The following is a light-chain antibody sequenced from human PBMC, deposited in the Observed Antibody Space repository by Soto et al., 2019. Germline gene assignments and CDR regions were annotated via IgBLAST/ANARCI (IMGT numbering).Light chain of an antibody. Sequence: EIVMTQSPATLSVSPGERATLSCRASHSVSGNLAWYQQKPGQAPRLLIYGASTRATGIPARFSGSGSGTEFTLTISSLQSEDFAVYYCQQYNNWPRTFGQGTKLEIK. V-gene: IGKV3-15*01. CDR3: QQYNNWPRT. J-gene: IGKJ2*01. CDR2: GAS. CDR1: HSVSGN.